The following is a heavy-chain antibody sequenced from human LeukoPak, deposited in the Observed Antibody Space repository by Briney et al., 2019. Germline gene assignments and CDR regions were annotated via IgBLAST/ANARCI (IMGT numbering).Heavy chain of an antibody. CDR1: GYTFTSYG. CDR2: ISAYNGNT. J-gene: IGHJ4*02. Sequence: GASVKVSCKASGYTFTSYGISWVRQAPGQGLEWMGWISAYNGNTNYAQKLQGRVTMTTDTSTSTAYMELRSLRSDDTAVYYCARASGDTAMVIFGEHPYYFDYWGQGTLVTVSS. D-gene: IGHD5-18*01. CDR3: ARASGDTAMVIFGEHPYYFDY. V-gene: IGHV1-18*01.